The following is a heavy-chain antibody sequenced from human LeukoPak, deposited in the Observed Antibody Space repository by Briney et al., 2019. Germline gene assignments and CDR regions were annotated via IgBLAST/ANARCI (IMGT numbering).Heavy chain of an antibody. CDR2: ISSSGSTI. Sequence: GGSLRLSCAASGFTFSDYYMSWIRQAPGKGLEWVSYISSSGSTIYYADSVKGRFTISRDNAKNSLYLQMNSLRAEDTAVYYCARAVEMATINHYYYYMDVWGKGTTVTVYS. CDR3: ARAVEMATINHYYYYMDV. V-gene: IGHV3-11*01. D-gene: IGHD5-24*01. J-gene: IGHJ6*03. CDR1: GFTFSDYY.